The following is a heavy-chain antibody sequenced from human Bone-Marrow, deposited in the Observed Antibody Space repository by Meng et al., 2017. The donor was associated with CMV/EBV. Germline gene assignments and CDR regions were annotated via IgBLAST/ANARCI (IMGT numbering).Heavy chain of an antibody. CDR3: AASSTTWPYYFDY. CDR1: GFTFDDYA. CDR2: ISWNSGSI. Sequence: LSLTCAASGFTFDDYAMHWVRQAPGKGLEWVSGISWNSGSIGYADSVKGRFTISRDNAKNSLYLQMNSLRAEDTAVYYCAASSTTWPYYFDYWGQGNLVTVSS. V-gene: IGHV3-9*01. D-gene: IGHD2-2*01. J-gene: IGHJ4*02.